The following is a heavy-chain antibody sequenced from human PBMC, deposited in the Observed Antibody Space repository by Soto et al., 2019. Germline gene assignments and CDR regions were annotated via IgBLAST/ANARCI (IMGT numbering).Heavy chain of an antibody. Sequence: PSETLSLTCTVSGASITSVNYFWTWIRQFPGEGLEWIGYIYNSGTTSYNPSLQSRVTISLDTSKNQFSLNLSSVTAADTAMYYCAREPLIWGQGTMVTVSS. CDR2: IYNSGTT. CDR3: AREPLI. V-gene: IGHV4-31*03. CDR1: GASITSVNYF. J-gene: IGHJ3*02.